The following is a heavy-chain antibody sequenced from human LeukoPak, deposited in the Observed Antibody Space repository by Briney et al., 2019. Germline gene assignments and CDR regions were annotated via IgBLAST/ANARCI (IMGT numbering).Heavy chain of an antibody. J-gene: IGHJ6*02. Sequence: GRSLRLSCVASGFTFRNYGMHWVRQAPGKGLEWVAGIWYDGSKQNYADSMKGRFTISRDNSKSTLYLQMNSLRAEDTAVYYCATVRRGSSGWYADVWGRGTTVTVSS. CDR2: IWYDGSKQ. V-gene: IGHV3-33*01. CDR1: GFTFRNYG. D-gene: IGHD6-19*01. CDR3: ATVRRGSSGWYADV.